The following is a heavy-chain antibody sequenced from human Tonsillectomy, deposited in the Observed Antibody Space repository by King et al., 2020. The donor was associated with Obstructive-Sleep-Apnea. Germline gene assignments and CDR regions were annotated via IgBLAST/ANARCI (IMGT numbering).Heavy chain of an antibody. D-gene: IGHD5-12*01. V-gene: IGHV3-33*01. CDR3: VGRLRLDSDEDGDNDYLDY. J-gene: IGHJ4*02. CDR1: GFIFRTYA. CDR2: IWPDGSEN. Sequence: VQLVESGGGVVQPGRSLRLSCAASGFIFRTYAMHWVRQAPGKGLEWVAVIWPDGSENYYADSVKGRFTISRDNSKNTLYLGMNSLRVEDTAVYYCVGRLRLDSDEDGDNDYLDYWGQGTLVSVSS.